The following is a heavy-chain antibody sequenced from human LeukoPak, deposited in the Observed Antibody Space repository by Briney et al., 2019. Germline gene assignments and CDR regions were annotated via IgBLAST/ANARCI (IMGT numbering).Heavy chain of an antibody. V-gene: IGHV1-2*02. CDR3: AREDIVLMVFRGAFDI. J-gene: IGHJ3*02. Sequence: ASVKVSCKASGYTFTGYYMHWVRQAPGQGLEWMGWINPNSGGTNYAQKFQGRVTITTDESTSTAYMELSSLRSEDTAVYYCAREDIVLMVFRGAFDIWGQGTMVTVSS. CDR2: INPNSGGT. CDR1: GYTFTGYY. D-gene: IGHD2-8*01.